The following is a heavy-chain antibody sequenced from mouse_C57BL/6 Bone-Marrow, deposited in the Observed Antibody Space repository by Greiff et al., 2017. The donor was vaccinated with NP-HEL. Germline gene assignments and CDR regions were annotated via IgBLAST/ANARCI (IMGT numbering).Heavy chain of an antibody. CDR1: GISITTGNYR. Sequence: DVMLVESGPGLVKPSQTVFLTCTVTGISITTGNYRWSWIRQFPGNKLEWIGYIYYSGTITYNPSLTSRTTITRDTPKNQFFLEMNSLTAEDTATYYCAREALGYYGSSYRYFDVWGTGTTVTVSS. V-gene: IGHV3-5*01. CDR3: AREALGYYGSSYRYFDV. D-gene: IGHD1-1*01. CDR2: IYYSGTI. J-gene: IGHJ1*03.